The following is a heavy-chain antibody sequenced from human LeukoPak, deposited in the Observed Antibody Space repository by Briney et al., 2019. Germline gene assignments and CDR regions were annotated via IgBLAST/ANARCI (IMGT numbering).Heavy chain of an antibody. J-gene: IGHJ4*02. D-gene: IGHD6-13*01. V-gene: IGHV1-69*01. Sequence: GSSVKVSCKASGGTFSSYAISWVRQAPGQGLEWMGGIIPIFGTANYAQKFQGRVTITADESTSTAYMELRSLRSDDTAVYYCARGAGIVAAGILDYWGQGTLVTVSS. CDR1: GGTFSSYA. CDR3: ARGAGIVAAGILDY. CDR2: IIPIFGTA.